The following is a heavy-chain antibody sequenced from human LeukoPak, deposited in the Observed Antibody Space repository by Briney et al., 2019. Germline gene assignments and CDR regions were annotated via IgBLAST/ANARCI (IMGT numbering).Heavy chain of an antibody. V-gene: IGHV1-69*04. J-gene: IGHJ5*02. CDR1: GGTFSSYA. Sequence: ASAKVSCKASGGTFSSYAISWVRQAPGQGLEWMGRIIPILGIANYAQKFQGRVTITADKSTSTAYMELSSLRSEDTAVYYCARVGIAAARNWFDPWGQGTLVTVSS. D-gene: IGHD6-13*01. CDR2: IIPILGIA. CDR3: ARVGIAAARNWFDP.